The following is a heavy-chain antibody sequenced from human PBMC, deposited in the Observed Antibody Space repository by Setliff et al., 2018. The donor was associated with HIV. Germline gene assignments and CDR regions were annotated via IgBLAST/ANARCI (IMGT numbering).Heavy chain of an antibody. CDR3: TRHRGSFDY. D-gene: IGHD1-26*01. CDR1: GFSNSA. V-gene: IGHV3-73*01. J-gene: IGHJ4*02. Sequence: GGSLRLSCEASGFSNSALHWVRQAPGKGLEWVGRIRSKANNYATEYGASVKGRFIISRDDSKNMAYLQMNSLRTEDTAIYYCTRHRGSFDYWGLGSLVTVSS. CDR2: IRSKANNYAT.